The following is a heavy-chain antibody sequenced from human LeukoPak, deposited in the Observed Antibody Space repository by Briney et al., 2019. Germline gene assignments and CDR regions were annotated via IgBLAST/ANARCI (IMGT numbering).Heavy chain of an antibody. CDR3: ARPPPYDILTGYKYYFDY. D-gene: IGHD3-9*01. V-gene: IGHV4-59*08. CDR1: GGSISSYY. J-gene: IGHJ4*02. CDR2: IYYSGST. Sequence: SETLSLTCTVSGGSISSYYWSWIRQPPGKGLEWIGYIYYSGSTNYNPSLKSRVTISVDTSKNQFSLKLISVTAADTAVYYCARPPPYDILTGYKYYFDYWGQGTLVTVSS.